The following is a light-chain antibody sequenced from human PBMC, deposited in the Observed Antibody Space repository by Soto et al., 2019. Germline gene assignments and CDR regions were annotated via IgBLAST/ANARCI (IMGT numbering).Light chain of an antibody. Sequence: DIQMTQSPSSLSASVGDRVTITCQASQDIGNYLNWYQQKPGKAPKILIYETPNMEIGVPSRVSGSGSGTEFTLTISSLQPDDVATYYCQQYNSYSWTFGQGTKVDIK. J-gene: IGKJ1*01. CDR3: QQYNSYSWT. CDR1: QDIGNY. CDR2: ETP. V-gene: IGKV1-33*01.